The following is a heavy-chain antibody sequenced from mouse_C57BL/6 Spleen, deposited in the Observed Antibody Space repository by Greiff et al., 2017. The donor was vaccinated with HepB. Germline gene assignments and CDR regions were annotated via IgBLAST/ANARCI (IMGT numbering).Heavy chain of an antibody. J-gene: IGHJ1*03. CDR2: IYPGSGNT. CDR3: ARAGYTGYFDV. D-gene: IGHD2-2*01. CDR1: GYTFTDYY. V-gene: IGHV1-76*01. Sequence: VQLQQSGAELVRPGASVKLSCKASGYTFTDYYINWVKQRPGQGLEWIARIYPGSGNTYYNEKFKGKATLTAEKSSSTAYMQLSSLTSEDSAVYFCARAGYTGYFDVWGTGTTVTVSS.